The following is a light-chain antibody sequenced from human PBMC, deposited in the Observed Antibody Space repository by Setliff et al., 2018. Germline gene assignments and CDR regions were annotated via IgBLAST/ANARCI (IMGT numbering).Light chain of an antibody. V-gene: IGLV2-14*01. Sequence: QSALTQPASVSGSPGQSITISCSGTSSDVGSYDLVSWYQQHPGTAPKLIISDVNNRPPGVSNRFSGSKSGNTASLTISGLQAEDEAAYYCCAYTGSSTYVFGTGTKGTVL. CDR1: SSDVGSYDL. CDR3: CAYTGSSTYV. J-gene: IGLJ1*01. CDR2: DVN.